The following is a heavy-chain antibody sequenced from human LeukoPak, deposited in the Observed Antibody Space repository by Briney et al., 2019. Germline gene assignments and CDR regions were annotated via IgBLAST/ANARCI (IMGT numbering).Heavy chain of an antibody. CDR1: GYTFTGYY. CDR3: ARVVRGTAAGNNWFDP. D-gene: IGHD6-13*01. J-gene: IGHJ5*02. CDR2: INPNSGGT. V-gene: IGHV1-2*02. Sequence: ASVKVSCKASGYTFTGYYMHWVRLAPGQGLEWMGWINPNSGGTNYAQKFQGRVTMTRDTSISTAYMELSRLRSDDTAVYYCARVVRGTAAGNNWFDPWGQGTQVTVSS.